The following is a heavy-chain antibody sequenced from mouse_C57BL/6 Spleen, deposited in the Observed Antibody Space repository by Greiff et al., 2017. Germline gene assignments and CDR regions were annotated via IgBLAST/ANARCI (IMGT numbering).Heavy chain of an antibody. D-gene: IGHD2-1*01. J-gene: IGHJ4*01. CDR1: GYTFTDHT. Sequence: QVQLQQSDAELVKPGASVKISCKVSGYTFTDHTIHWMKQRPEQGLEWIGYIYPRDGSTKYNEKFKGKATLTADKSSSTAYMQLKSLTSEDAAVYCGARRVYYGNYDAMDYWGQGTSVTVSS. CDR2: IYPRDGST. V-gene: IGHV1-78*01. CDR3: ARRVYYGNYDAMDY.